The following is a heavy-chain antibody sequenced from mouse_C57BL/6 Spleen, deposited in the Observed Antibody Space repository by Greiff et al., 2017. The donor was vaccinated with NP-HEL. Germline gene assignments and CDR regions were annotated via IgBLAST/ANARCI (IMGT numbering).Heavy chain of an antibody. CDR1: GYAFSSSW. D-gene: IGHD3-2*02. J-gene: IGHJ4*01. CDR3: ARGETAQATSAMDY. Sequence: VQLQQSGPELVKPGASVKISCKASGYAFSSSWMNWVKQRPGKGLEWIGRIYPGDGDTNYNGKSKGKATLTADKSSSTAYMQLSSLTSEDSAVYFCARGETAQATSAMDYWGQGTSVTVSS. V-gene: IGHV1-82*01. CDR2: IYPGDGDT.